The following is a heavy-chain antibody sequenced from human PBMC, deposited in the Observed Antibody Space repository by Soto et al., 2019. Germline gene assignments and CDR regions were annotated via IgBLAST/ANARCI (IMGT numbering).Heavy chain of an antibody. CDR1: GGSISSSSYF. V-gene: IGHV4-39*01. CDR2: IYYSGST. Sequence: QLQLQESGPGLVKPSETLSLTCSVSGGSISSSSYFWGWIRQPPGKGLEWIGSIYYSGSTYYNPSPKRRVTISVDTAKNQFSLKLSSVTAADTAVYYCARHPSDFWFDPWGQGTMVTVSS. CDR3: ARHPSDFWFDP. D-gene: IGHD2-21*02. J-gene: IGHJ5*02.